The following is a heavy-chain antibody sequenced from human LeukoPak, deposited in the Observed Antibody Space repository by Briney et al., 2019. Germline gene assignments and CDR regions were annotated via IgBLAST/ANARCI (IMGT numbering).Heavy chain of an antibody. D-gene: IGHD3-22*01. J-gene: IGHJ4*02. CDR3: AKTHTYYYDSSGYKYYFDT. CDR2: ISGSGGST. CDR1: GFTFSSYA. Sequence: PGGSLRLSCAASGFTFSSYAMSWVRQAPGKGLEWVSAISGSGGSTYYADSVKGRFTISRDNSKNTLYLQMNSLRAEDTAVYYCAKTHTYYYDSSGYKYYFDTWGQGTLVTVSS. V-gene: IGHV3-23*01.